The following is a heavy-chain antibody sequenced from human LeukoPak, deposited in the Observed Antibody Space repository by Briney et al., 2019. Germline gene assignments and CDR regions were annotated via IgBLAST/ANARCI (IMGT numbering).Heavy chain of an antibody. CDR2: ISSSSSTI. J-gene: IGHJ4*02. Sequence: GGSLRLSCAASGFTFSSYSMNWVRQAPGKGLEWVSYISSSSSTIYYADSVKGRFTISRDNAKNSLYLQMNSLRAEDTAVYYCARVGGWYQFDYWGQGTLVTVSS. V-gene: IGHV3-48*04. D-gene: IGHD6-19*01. CDR3: ARVGGWYQFDY. CDR1: GFTFSSYS.